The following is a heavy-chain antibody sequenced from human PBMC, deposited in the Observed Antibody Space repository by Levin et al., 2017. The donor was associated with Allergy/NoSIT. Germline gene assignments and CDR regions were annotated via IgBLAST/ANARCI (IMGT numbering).Heavy chain of an antibody. CDR3: ARVDITVTTNYYYYGMDV. D-gene: IGHD4-17*01. J-gene: IGHJ6*02. V-gene: IGHV1-18*01. CDR1: GYTFTSYG. Sequence: GESLKISCKASGYTFTSYGISWVRQAPGQGLEWMGWISAYNGNTNYAQKLQGRVTMTTDTSTSTAYMELRSLRSDDTAVYYCARVDITVTTNYYYYGMDVWGQGTTVTVSS. CDR2: ISAYNGNT.